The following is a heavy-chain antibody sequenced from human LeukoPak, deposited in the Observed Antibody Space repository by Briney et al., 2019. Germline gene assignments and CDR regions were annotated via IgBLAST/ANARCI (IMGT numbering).Heavy chain of an antibody. J-gene: IGHJ3*02. V-gene: IGHV4-34*01. D-gene: IGHD3-10*01. CDR1: GGSFSGYY. CDR2: INHSGST. Sequence: SETLSLTCAVYGGSFSGYYWSWLRQPPGKGLEWIGEINHSGSTNYNPSLKSRVTISVDTSKNQFSLKLNSVTAADTAVYYCARYDRVRGVNFDIWGQGTMVTVSS. CDR3: ARYDRVRGVNFDI.